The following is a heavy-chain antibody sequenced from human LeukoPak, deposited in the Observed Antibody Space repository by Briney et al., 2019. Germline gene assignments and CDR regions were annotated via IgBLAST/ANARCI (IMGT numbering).Heavy chain of an antibody. J-gene: IGHJ3*02. CDR2: IRGSGDST. CDR3: VPEGFDI. V-gene: IGHV3-23*01. Sequence: GGSLRLSCAASGFTFSSYGMSWVRQAPGKGLEWVSAIRGSGDSTHYADSVKGRFTISKDNSKNTLYLQMNSLRAEDTAVYYCVPEGFDIWGQGTMVTVSS. CDR1: GFTFSSYG.